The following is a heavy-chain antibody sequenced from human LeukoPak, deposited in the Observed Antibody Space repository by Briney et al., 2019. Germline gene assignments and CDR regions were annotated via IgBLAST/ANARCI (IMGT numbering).Heavy chain of an antibody. CDR2: IRQDGSQK. V-gene: IGHV3-7*01. CDR3: ARRVAVADNYFDY. D-gene: IGHD6-19*01. J-gene: IGHJ4*02. Sequence: GGSLRLSCAASGFTFSSYWMSWVRQAPGKGLEWVATIRQDGSQKYYVDSVKGRFTISRDNAKNSLYLQMNSLRAEDTGVYYCARRVAVADNYFDYWGQGTLVTVSS. CDR1: GFTFSSYW.